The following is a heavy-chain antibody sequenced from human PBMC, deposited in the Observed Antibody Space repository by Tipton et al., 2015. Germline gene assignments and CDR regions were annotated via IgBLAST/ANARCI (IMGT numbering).Heavy chain of an antibody. CDR1: GGSFSDYY. D-gene: IGHD6-19*01. Sequence: TLSLTCTVSGGSFSDYYWSWIRQSPGEGLEWIGYIYYSGSTNYNPSLRSRVTISVDTSKNQFSLKLSSVTAADTAVYYCAREAVARYYYGMDVWGQGTTVTVSS. CDR2: IYYSGST. V-gene: IGHV4-59*01. J-gene: IGHJ6*02. CDR3: AREAVARYYYGMDV.